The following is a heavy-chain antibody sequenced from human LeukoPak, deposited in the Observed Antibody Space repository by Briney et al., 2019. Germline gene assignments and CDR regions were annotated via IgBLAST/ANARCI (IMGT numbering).Heavy chain of an antibody. J-gene: IGHJ6*03. V-gene: IGHV4-4*07. CDR2: IYTSGST. CDR3: ARDRITIFEQHPPGGGYYYMDV. Sequence: SETLSLTCTVSGGSISSYYWSWIRQPAGKGLEWIGRIYTSGSTNYNPSLKSRVTILVDTSKNQFSLKLSSVTAADTAVYYCARDRITIFEQHPPGGGYYYMDVWGKGTTVTVSS. CDR1: GGSISSYY. D-gene: IGHD3-3*01.